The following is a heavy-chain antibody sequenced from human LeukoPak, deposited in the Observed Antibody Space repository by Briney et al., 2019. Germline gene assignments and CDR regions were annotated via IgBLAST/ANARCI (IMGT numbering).Heavy chain of an antibody. V-gene: IGHV3-74*01. CDR3: ATARLGCHSDY. CDR1: GFTFTSYW. Sequence: PGDSLRLSCAASGFTFTSYWMHWVRQARGKGLVWVSRINSDGSTTTYADSVKGRFTISRDNAKNTLYLQMNSPRAEDTAVYYCATARLGCHSDYWGRGTLVTVSS. J-gene: IGHJ4*02. CDR2: INSDGSTT.